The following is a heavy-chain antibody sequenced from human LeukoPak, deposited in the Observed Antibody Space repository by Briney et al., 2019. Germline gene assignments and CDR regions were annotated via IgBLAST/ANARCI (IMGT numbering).Heavy chain of an antibody. D-gene: IGHD3-22*01. V-gene: IGHV3-33*01. CDR1: GFTFSSYG. Sequence: PGRSLRLSCVASGFTFSSYGMHWVRQAPGKGLEWVAVIWFDGGNKYYADSVKGLFTISRDSSKNTLYLQMNSLRAEDTAVYYCARDQVVPGFWGQGTLVTVSS. CDR3: ARDQVVPGF. J-gene: IGHJ4*02. CDR2: IWFDGGNK.